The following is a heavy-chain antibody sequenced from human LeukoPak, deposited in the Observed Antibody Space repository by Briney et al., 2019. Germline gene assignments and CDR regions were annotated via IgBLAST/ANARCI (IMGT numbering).Heavy chain of an antibody. CDR1: GGTFSSYA. Sequence: ASVKVSCKASGGTFSSYAISWVRQAPGQELEWMGGIIPIFGTANYAQKFQGRVTITTDESTSTAHMELSSLRSEDTAVYYCARYCSSTSCYQKDAFDIWGQGTMVTVSS. CDR2: IIPIFGTA. D-gene: IGHD2-2*01. V-gene: IGHV1-69*05. CDR3: ARYCSSTSCYQKDAFDI. J-gene: IGHJ3*02.